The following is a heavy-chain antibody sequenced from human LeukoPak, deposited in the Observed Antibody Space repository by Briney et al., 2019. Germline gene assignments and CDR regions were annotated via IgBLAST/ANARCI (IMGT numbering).Heavy chain of an antibody. J-gene: IGHJ4*02. CDR3: ARDLRFD. CDR2: IYYSGST. Sequence: PSETLSLTCTVSGGSVSSSSYYWGWIRQPPGKGLEWIGSIYYSGSTYYNPSLKSRVTISVDTAKNLFSLKLSSVTAADTAVYYCARDLRFDWGQGTLVTVSS. CDR1: GGSVSSSSYY. V-gene: IGHV4-39*02. D-gene: IGHD3-16*01.